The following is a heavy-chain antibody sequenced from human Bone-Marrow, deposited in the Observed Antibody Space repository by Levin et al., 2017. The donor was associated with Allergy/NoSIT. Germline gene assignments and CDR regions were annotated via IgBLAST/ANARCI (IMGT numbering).Heavy chain of an antibody. Sequence: PGGSLRLSCAASGLTFSTYGVNWVRQAPGKGLEWISYMSSSSSDTYYADSVKGRFTISRDNAQSSLFLQMNSLRDEDTAVYYCATTLDYIPMEYYFDNWGQGTLVTVSS. J-gene: IGHJ4*02. CDR2: MSSSSSDT. V-gene: IGHV3-48*02. CDR3: ATTLDYIPMEYYFDN. D-gene: IGHD4-11*01. CDR1: GLTFSTYG.